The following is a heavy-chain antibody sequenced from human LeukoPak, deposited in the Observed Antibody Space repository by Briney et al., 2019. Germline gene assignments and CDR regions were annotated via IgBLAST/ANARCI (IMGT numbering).Heavy chain of an antibody. Sequence: ASVKVSCKASGYTFNSYGITWVRQAPGQGLEWMGWMNPNSGNTGYAQKFQGRVTITRNTSISTAYMELSSLRSEDTAVYYCARGYSSSSGYYYYYYMDVWGKGTTVTVSS. V-gene: IGHV1-8*03. CDR2: MNPNSGNT. CDR3: ARGYSSSSGYYYYYYMDV. J-gene: IGHJ6*03. D-gene: IGHD6-6*01. CDR1: GYTFNSYG.